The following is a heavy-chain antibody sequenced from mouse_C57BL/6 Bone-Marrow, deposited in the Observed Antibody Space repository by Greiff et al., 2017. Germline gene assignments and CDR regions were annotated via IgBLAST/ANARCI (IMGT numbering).Heavy chain of an antibody. CDR3: ARYLYYSNYVGYLDY. CDR1: GYTFTSYW. Sequence: QVQLQQPGAELVRPGSSVKLSCKASGYTFTSYWMDWVKQRPGQGLEWIGNIYPSDSETHYNQKFKDKATLTVDKSSSTAYMQLSSLTSEDSAVYYCARYLYYSNYVGYLDYWGQGTTLTVSS. D-gene: IGHD2-5*01. V-gene: IGHV1-61*01. J-gene: IGHJ2*01. CDR2: IYPSDSET.